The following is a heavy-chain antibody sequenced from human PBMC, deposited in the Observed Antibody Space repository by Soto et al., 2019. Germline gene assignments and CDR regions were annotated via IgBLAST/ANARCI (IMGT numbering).Heavy chain of an antibody. Sequence: EVQLLESGGGLVQPGGSLRLSCAASGFTFSSYAMTWVRQAPGEGLEWVSTISDSGGSTYYADSVKGRFTISRDNSKNTLYLQMNSLRAEDTAVYYCAKPPAGIRLCPSLDCWGQGTLVTVSS. CDR3: AKPPAGIRLCPSLDC. D-gene: IGHD3-3*01. CDR1: GFTFSSYA. J-gene: IGHJ4*02. V-gene: IGHV3-23*01. CDR2: ISDSGGST.